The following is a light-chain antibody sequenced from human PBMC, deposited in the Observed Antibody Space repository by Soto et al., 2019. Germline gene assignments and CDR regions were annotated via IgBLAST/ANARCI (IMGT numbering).Light chain of an antibody. J-gene: IGKJ1*01. CDR2: GAS. Sequence: EIVMTQSPGTLSVSPGERVTLSCRASQSVSSDLAWYQQKPGQAPRLIIFGASSRATGIPDRFTGSGSGTDFTLTISRLEPEDFAVFYCHQYGSSPQTFGQGTKVDI. CDR1: QSVSSD. V-gene: IGKV3-20*01. CDR3: HQYGSSPQT.